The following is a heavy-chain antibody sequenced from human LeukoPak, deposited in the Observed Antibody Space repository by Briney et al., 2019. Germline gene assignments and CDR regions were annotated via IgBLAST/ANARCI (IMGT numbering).Heavy chain of an antibody. V-gene: IGHV1-18*04. CDR3: ARGRGSYYYWDY. CDR2: ISTYNGNT. D-gene: IGHD1-26*01. Sequence: ASVKVSCKASGYTFTGYYMHWVRQAPGQGLEWMGWISTYNGNTNYAQKLQGRVTMTTDTSTSTAYMELRSLRSDDTAVYYCARGRGSYYYWDYWGQGTLVTVSS. CDR1: GYTFTGYY. J-gene: IGHJ4*02.